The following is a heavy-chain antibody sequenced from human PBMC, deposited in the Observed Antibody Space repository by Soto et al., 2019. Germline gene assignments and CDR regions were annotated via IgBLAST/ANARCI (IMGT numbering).Heavy chain of an antibody. D-gene: IGHD3-10*01. V-gene: IGHV4-30-4*01. Sequence: ASETLSLTCTVSGGSISSGHYYWSWIRQPPGKGLEWIGDIYYSGSTYYNPSLKSRLTMSLDTSKKQFSLKLSSVTAADTAVYYCATYDSESPYFDSWGQGTLVTVSS. CDR1: GGSISSGHYY. J-gene: IGHJ4*02. CDR3: ATYDSESPYFDS. CDR2: IYYSGST.